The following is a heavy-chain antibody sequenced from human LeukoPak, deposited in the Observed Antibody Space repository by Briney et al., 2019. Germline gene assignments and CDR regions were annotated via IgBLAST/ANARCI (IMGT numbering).Heavy chain of an antibody. CDR2: LSYSGST. J-gene: IGHJ1*01. CDR3: ARVRGTFETD. V-gene: IGHV4-59*01. CDR1: GGSITTYY. Sequence: SETLSLTCTVSGGSITTYYWSWIRQPPGKGLEWIGYLSYSGSTTYSPSLKSRVTMSVDTSKSQFSLKLSSVTAADTAIYYCARVRGTFETDWGQGTLVTVSS. D-gene: IGHD2/OR15-2a*01.